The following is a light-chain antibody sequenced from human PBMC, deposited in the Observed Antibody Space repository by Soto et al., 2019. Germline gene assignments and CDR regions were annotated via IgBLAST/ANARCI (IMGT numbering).Light chain of an antibody. V-gene: IGKV2-30*01. CDR2: QVS. Sequence: DVVMTQSPLSLPVTLGQPASISCRSTLSPLYSDGNTYLNWFHQRPGQSPRRLIYQVSNRDSGVXAXXSGSGSGTDFTLNIRRVEAEDVGVYYRMQATHWPYTFGQGTKLDIK. CDR1: LSPLYSDGNTY. CDR3: MQATHWPYT. J-gene: IGKJ2*01.